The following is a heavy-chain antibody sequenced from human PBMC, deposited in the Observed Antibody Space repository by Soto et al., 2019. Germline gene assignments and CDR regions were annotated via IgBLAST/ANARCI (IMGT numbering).Heavy chain of an antibody. CDR1: GFTFSNYW. CDR3: VRGARNYWYLDY. D-gene: IGHD1-7*01. J-gene: IGHJ4*02. V-gene: IGHV3-74*01. CDR2: IKFDGSST. Sequence: DVQVVESGGRLVQPGGSLRLSCAASGFTFSNYWLHWVRQTPGKGLVSVSRIKFDGSSTNYAASVKGRVTLSRDNAKSTVYLQLDSLRPDDSTVYYCVRGARNYWYLDYWCQGTVVTVS.